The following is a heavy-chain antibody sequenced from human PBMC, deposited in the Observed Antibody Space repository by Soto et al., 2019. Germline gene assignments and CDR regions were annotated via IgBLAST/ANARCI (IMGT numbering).Heavy chain of an antibody. D-gene: IGHD2-21*02. CDR3: ARSIVVVTALDY. CDR1: GYTFTSYT. V-gene: IGHV1-3*01. Sequence: EASVKVSCKASGYTFTSYTMHWVRQAPGQRLEWMGWINAGNGNTKYSQKFQGRVTITRDTSASTAYMELSSLRSEDTAVYYCARSIVVVTALDYWGQGTLVTVSS. CDR2: INAGNGNT. J-gene: IGHJ4*02.